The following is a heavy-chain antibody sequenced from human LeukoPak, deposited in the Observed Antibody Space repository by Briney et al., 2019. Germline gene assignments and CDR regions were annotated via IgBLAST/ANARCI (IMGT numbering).Heavy chain of an antibody. CDR2: ISAYNGNT. V-gene: IGHV1-18*01. CDR3: ARDCSCHSCYFFP. CDR1: GYTFTSYG. J-gene: IGHJ5*02. Sequence: ASVKVSCKASGYTFTSYGISWLRQAPGQGLEWMGWISAYNGNTNYAQKVQGRVTMTTDTSTSTAYMELRSLRSDNTAVYYCARDCSCHSCYFFPWGQGTLVTVSS. D-gene: IGHD2-2*01.